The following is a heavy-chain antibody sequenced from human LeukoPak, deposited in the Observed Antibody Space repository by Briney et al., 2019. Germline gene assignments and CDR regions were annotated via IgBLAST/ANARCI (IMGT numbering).Heavy chain of an antibody. CDR3: ARDLRGYCSSTSCYEAFFDY. Sequence: GGSLRLSCAASGFTFSSYGMHWVRQAPGKGLESVAFIRYDGSNKYYADSVKGRFTISRDNSKNTLYLQMNSLRAEDTAVYYCARDLRGYCSSTSCYEAFFDYWGQGTLVTVSS. D-gene: IGHD2-2*01. J-gene: IGHJ4*02. CDR2: IRYDGSNK. CDR1: GFTFSSYG. V-gene: IGHV3-30*02.